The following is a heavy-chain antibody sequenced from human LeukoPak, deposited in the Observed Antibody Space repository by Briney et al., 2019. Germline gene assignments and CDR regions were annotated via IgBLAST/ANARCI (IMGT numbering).Heavy chain of an antibody. D-gene: IGHD3-22*01. Sequence: GGSLRLSCAASGFTFSSYAMSWVRQAPGKGLEWVSAISGSGGSTYYADSVKGRFTISRDNSKNMLYLQMNSLRAEDTAVYYCAKTALGYYYDSSGTSLDYWGQGTLVTVSS. J-gene: IGHJ4*02. V-gene: IGHV3-23*01. CDR3: AKTALGYYYDSSGTSLDY. CDR2: ISGSGGST. CDR1: GFTFSSYA.